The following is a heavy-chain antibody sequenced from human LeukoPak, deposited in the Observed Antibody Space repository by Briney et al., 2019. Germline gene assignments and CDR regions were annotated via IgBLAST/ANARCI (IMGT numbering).Heavy chain of an antibody. J-gene: IGHJ6*03. CDR2: IYYSGST. CDR3: ARVGAAAAHYYYYYMDV. V-gene: IGHV4-59*12. CDR1: GGSISSYY. Sequence: SETLSLTCTVSGGSISSYYWSWIRQPPEKGLEWIGYIYYSGSTNYNPSLKSRVTISVDTSKNQFSLKLSSVTAADTAVYYCARVGAAAAHYYYYYMDVWGKGTTVTVSS. D-gene: IGHD6-13*01.